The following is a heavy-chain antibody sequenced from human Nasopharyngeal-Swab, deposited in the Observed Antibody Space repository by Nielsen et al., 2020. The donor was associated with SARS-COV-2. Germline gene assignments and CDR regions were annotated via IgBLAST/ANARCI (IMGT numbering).Heavy chain of an antibody. J-gene: IGHJ4*02. CDR1: GFTFSRYW. Sequence: GGSLRLCCAASGFTFSRYWMSWVSKAPGKGLEWVAHIKQSGSGQYYVDSVKGRFSISRDNAKNSPSLQMNSLRAEDTAVYYCARYCSTTSCPRGFDYWGQGTLVTVSS. V-gene: IGHV3-7*01. CDR2: IKQSGSGQ. D-gene: IGHD2-2*01. CDR3: ARYCSTTSCPRGFDY.